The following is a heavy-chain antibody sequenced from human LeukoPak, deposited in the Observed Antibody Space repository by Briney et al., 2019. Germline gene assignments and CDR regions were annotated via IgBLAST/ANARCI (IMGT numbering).Heavy chain of an antibody. CDR2: ISYDGSNK. V-gene: IGHV3-30-3*01. D-gene: IGHD3-10*01. Sequence: PGGSLRLSCAASGFTFSSYAMHWVRQAPGKGLEWVAVISYDGSNKCYADSVKGRFTISRDNSKNTLYLQMNSLRAEDTAVYYCASTMVRGVIISPAKFWGQGTLVTVSS. CDR3: ASTMVRGVIISPAKF. J-gene: IGHJ4*02. CDR1: GFTFSSYA.